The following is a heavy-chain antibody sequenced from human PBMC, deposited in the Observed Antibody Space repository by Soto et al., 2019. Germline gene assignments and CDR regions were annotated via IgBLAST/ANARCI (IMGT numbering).Heavy chain of an antibody. CDR2: IFSTGST. D-gene: IGHD5-18*01. CDR1: GGSINNYY. J-gene: IGHJ6*02. CDR3: ACIFSGGYGYGFYYYGMDV. V-gene: IGHV4-4*08. Sequence: PSETLSLTCTVSGGSINNYYWSWIRQPPGKGLEWIGNIFSTGSTNYNPSLKSRVTISVDTSKNQFSLQLSSVTAADTAVYYCACIFSGGYGYGFYYYGMDVWGQGTTVTVSS.